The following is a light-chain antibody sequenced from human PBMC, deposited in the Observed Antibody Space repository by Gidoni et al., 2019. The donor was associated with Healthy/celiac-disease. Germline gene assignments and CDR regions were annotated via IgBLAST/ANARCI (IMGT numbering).Light chain of an antibody. J-gene: IGLJ1*01. CDR2: EVS. CDR1: SSDVGSYNL. Sequence: QSALTQPASVSGSPGQSITISCTGTSSDVGSYNLVSWYQQHAGKAPKLMIYEVSKRPSGVANRFSGSKSCNTASLTISGLQAEDEADYYCCSYAGSSTYVFGTGTKVTVL. CDR3: CSYAGSSTYV. V-gene: IGLV2-23*02.